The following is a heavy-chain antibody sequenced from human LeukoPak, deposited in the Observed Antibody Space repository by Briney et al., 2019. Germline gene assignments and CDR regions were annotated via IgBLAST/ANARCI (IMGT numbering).Heavy chain of an antibody. CDR2: ISAYNGNT. Sequence: ASVKVSCKASGYTFTSYGISWVRQAPGQGLEWMGWISAYNGNTNYAQKLQGRVTMTTDTSTSTAYMELRSLRSDDTAVYYCASGIIRDGYDFGVVPRYYYYYYMDVWGKGTTVTVSS. CDR1: GYTFTSYG. D-gene: IGHD3-3*01. J-gene: IGHJ6*03. V-gene: IGHV1-18*01. CDR3: ASGIIRDGYDFGVVPRYYYYYYMDV.